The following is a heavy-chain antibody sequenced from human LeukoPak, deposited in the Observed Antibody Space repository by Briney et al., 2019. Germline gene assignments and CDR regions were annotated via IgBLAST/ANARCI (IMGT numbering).Heavy chain of an antibody. J-gene: IGHJ4*02. CDR3: ARGGGGSCCNFDY. D-gene: IGHD2-15*01. CDR1: GGSISSYY. V-gene: IGHV4-59*01. CDR2: IYYSGST. Sequence: SETLSLTCTVSGGSISSYYWSWIRQPPGKGLEWIGYIYYSGSTNYNPSLKSRVTISVDTSKNQFSLKLSSVTAADTAVYYRARGGGGSCCNFDYWGQGTLVTVSS.